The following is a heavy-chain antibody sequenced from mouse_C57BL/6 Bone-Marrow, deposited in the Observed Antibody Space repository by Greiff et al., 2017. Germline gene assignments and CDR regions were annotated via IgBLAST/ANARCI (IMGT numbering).Heavy chain of an antibody. D-gene: IGHD1-1*01. CDR1: GYSITSGYY. CDR2: ISYDGSN. Sequence: EVQLQESGPGLVKPSQSLSLTCSVTGYSITSGYYWNWIRQFPGNKLEWMGYISYDGSNNYNPSLKNRISITRDTSKNQFFLKLNSVTTEDTATYDCARVGPITTVVAPFGDWGQGTTLTVSS. CDR3: ARVGPITTVVAPFGD. V-gene: IGHV3-6*01. J-gene: IGHJ2*01.